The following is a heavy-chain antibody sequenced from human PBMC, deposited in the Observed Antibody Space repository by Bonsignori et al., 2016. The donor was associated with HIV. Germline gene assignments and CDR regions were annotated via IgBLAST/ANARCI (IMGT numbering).Heavy chain of an antibody. Sequence: WIRQPPGKGLEWIGYIYYSGSTNYNPSLKSRVTISVDTSKNQFSLKLSSVTAADTAVYYCARVGYYYDSSGYEFFDYWGQGTLVTVSS. V-gene: IGHV4-59*01. CDR2: IYYSGST. CDR3: ARVGYYYDSSGYEFFDY. J-gene: IGHJ4*02. D-gene: IGHD3-22*01.